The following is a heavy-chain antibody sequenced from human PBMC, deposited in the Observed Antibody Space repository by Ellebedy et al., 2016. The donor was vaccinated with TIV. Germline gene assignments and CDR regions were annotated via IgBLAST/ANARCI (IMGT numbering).Heavy chain of an antibody. CDR1: GGTFSSYA. J-gene: IGHJ4*02. CDR2: IIPIFGTA. D-gene: IGHD5-18*01. V-gene: IGHV1-69*13. Sequence: SVKVSCXASGGTFSSYAISWVRQAPGQGLEWMGGIIPIFGTANYAQKFQGRVTITADESTSTAYMELSSLRSEDTAVYYCATLQLSGPGGGSHPPYFDYWGQGTLVTVSS. CDR3: ATLQLSGPGGGSHPPYFDY.